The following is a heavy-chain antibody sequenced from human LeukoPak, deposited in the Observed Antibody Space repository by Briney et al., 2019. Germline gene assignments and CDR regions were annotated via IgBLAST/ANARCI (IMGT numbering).Heavy chain of an antibody. J-gene: IGHJ3*02. CDR3: ARDSSSWYYYDSSGYDAFDI. CDR2: IKQDGREK. Sequence: AGGTLRLSCAASGFTFSSYWMSWVRQAPGKGLEWVANIKQDGREKYYVDSVKGRFTISRDNAKNSLYLQMNSLRAEDTAVYYCARDSSSWYYYDSSGYDAFDIWGQGTMVTVSS. CDR1: GFTFSSYW. V-gene: IGHV3-7*01. D-gene: IGHD3-22*01.